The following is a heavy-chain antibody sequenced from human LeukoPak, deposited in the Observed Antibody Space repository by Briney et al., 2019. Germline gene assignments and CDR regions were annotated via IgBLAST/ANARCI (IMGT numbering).Heavy chain of an antibody. CDR2: INWDGENT. Sequence: PGGSLRLSCSGSGLTFGDYGLSWVRHAPGKGLEWVSGINWDGENTAYADSVKGRFTISRDNAENALYLQMDSLRAEDTALYHCARDLSATWYSLAYWGRGTLVTVSS. V-gene: IGHV3-20*01. J-gene: IGHJ4*02. CDR3: ARDLSATWYSLAY. D-gene: IGHD2-15*01. CDR1: GLTFGDYG.